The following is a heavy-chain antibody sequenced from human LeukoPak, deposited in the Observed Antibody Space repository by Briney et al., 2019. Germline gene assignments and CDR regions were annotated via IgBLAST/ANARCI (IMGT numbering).Heavy chain of an antibody. CDR1: GGSFSGYY. J-gene: IGHJ6*03. V-gene: IGHV4-34*01. Sequence: SETLSLTCAVYGGSFSGYYWSWTRQPPGKGLEWIGEINHSGSTNYNPSLKSRVTISVDTSKNQFSLKPSSVTAADTAVYYCARGFITGTPRYYYYMDVWGKGTTVTVSS. D-gene: IGHD1-20*01. CDR3: ARGFITGTPRYYYYMDV. CDR2: INHSGST.